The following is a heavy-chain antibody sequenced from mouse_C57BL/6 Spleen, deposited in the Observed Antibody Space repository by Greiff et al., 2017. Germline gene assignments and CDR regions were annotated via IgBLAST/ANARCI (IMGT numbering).Heavy chain of an antibody. CDR3: AIGGNDYDGYFDY. CDR2: IYPSDSET. D-gene: IGHD2-4*01. Sequence: QVQLQQPGAELVRPGSSVKLSCKASGYTFTSYWMDWVKQRPGQGLEWIGNIYPSDSETHYNQKFKDKATLTVDKSSSTAYMQLSSLTSEDSAVYYCAIGGNDYDGYFDYWGQGTTLTVSS. V-gene: IGHV1-61*01. J-gene: IGHJ2*01. CDR1: GYTFTSYW.